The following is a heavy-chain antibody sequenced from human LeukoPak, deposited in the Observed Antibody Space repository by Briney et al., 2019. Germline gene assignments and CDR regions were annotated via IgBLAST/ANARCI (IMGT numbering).Heavy chain of an antibody. CDR2: IIPIFGAA. J-gene: IGHJ4*02. Sequence: SVKVSCKASGYTFTSYGISWVRQAPGQGLEWMGGIIPIFGAANYAQKFQGRVTITADESTSTAYMELSSLRSEDTAVYYCARHYYDSSGPDYWGQGTLVTVSS. D-gene: IGHD3-22*01. CDR1: GYTFTSYG. V-gene: IGHV1-69*13. CDR3: ARHYYDSSGPDY.